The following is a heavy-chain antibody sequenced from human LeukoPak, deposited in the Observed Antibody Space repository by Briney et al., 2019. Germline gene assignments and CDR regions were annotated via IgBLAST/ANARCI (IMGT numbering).Heavy chain of an antibody. J-gene: IGHJ4*02. CDR2: VSYSGST. Sequence: SETLSLTCTVSGGSISSYYWSWIRQPPGKELEWIGYVSYSGSTNYNPSLKSRVTISVDTSKNQFSLKLSSVTAADTAVYYCARGRITGTSPFGYWGQGTLVTVSS. CDR1: GGSISSYY. V-gene: IGHV4-59*12. D-gene: IGHD1-20*01. CDR3: ARGRITGTSPFGY.